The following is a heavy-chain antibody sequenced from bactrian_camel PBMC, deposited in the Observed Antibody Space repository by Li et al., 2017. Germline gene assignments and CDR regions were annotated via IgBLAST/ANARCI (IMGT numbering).Heavy chain of an antibody. Sequence: VQLVESGGGLVQPGGSLSLSCASSEHTYASNCMGWFRQAPGQEREGLAAIDSNGSTSYADSVKGRFTISQENAENTLYLQMNSLKPEDTAVYYCAAMSIPSLWCGGQGTQVTVS. J-gene: IGHJ4*01. D-gene: IGHD7*01. V-gene: IGHV3S53*01. CDR3: AAMSIPSLWC. CDR1: EHTYASNC. CDR2: IDSNGST.